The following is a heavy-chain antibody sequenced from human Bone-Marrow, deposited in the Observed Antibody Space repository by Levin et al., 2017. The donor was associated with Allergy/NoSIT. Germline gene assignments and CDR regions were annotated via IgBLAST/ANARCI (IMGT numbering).Heavy chain of an antibody. V-gene: IGHV4-59*01. CDR1: GGSMSSDY. D-gene: IGHD2-2*01. J-gene: IGHJ4*02. Sequence: PSETLSLTCTVSGGSMSSDYWSWIRQPPGKGLEWIGYMYDRGRTNYNPSLKSRVTISGDTSKNQVSLKLSSVTAADTAVYYCARVYCSSTSCYAFDYWGQGTLVTVSS. CDR2: MYDRGRT. CDR3: ARVYCSSTSCYAFDY.